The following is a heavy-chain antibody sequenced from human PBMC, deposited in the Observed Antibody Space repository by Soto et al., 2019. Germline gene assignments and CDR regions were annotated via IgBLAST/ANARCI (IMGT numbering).Heavy chain of an antibody. Sequence: QVHLVQSGAEVKKPGASVKVSCKAPGYSFTDYYMHWVRQAPGQGLEWMGWINTKTGGTNYAQRVQGRVTMTGDTSINTDYMELSRLRSDDTAVYYCARVGPTGGFDPWGQGTVVTVSS. CDR3: ARVGPTGGFDP. D-gene: IGHD1-26*01. V-gene: IGHV1-2*02. J-gene: IGHJ5*02. CDR2: INTKTGGT. CDR1: GYSFTDYY.